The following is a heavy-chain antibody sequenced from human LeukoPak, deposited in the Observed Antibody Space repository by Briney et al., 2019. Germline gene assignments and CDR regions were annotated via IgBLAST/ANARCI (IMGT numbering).Heavy chain of an antibody. CDR3: ARGLYGDQYYFDY. V-gene: IGHV3-20*04. D-gene: IGHD4-17*01. Sequence: GGSLRLSCAASGFTFSSYGMHWVRQAPGKGLEWVSGINWNGGSTGYADSVKGRFTISRDNAKNSLYLQMNSLRAEDTALYYCARGLYGDQYYFDYWGQGTLVTVSS. J-gene: IGHJ4*02. CDR2: INWNGGST. CDR1: GFTFSSYG.